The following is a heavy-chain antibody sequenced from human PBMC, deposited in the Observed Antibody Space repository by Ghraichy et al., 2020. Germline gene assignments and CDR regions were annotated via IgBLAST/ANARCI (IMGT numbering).Heavy chain of an antibody. J-gene: IGHJ3*02. D-gene: IGHD3-9*01. V-gene: IGHV3-20*04. Sequence: GVLRLSCAASGFTFDDYGMSWVRQAPGKGLEWVSGINWNGGSTGYADSVKGRFTISRDNAKNSLYLQMNSLRAEDTALYYCARHYDILRAFNYDAFDIWGQGTMVTVSS. CDR2: INWNGGST. CDR3: ARHYDILRAFNYDAFDI. CDR1: GFTFDDYG.